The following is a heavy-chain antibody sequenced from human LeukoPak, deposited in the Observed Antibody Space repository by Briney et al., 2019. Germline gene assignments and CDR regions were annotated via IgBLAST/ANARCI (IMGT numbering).Heavy chain of an antibody. CDR2: IYHSGST. V-gene: IGHV4-38-2*02. D-gene: IGHD1-26*01. CDR3: ARVGIDSGSFADFDY. J-gene: IGHJ4*02. CDR1: GYSISSDYY. Sequence: SETLSLTCTVSGYSISSDYYWGWIRQPPGKGLEWIGSIYHSGSTYYNPSLKSRVTISVDTSKDQFSLKLSSVTAADTAVYSCARVGIDSGSFADFDYWGQGTLVTVSS.